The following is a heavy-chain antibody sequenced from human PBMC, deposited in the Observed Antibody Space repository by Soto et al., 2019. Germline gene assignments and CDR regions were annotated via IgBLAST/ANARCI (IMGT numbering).Heavy chain of an antibody. D-gene: IGHD5-18*01. CDR2: ISKDGGDK. CDR3: AKDGYKYKYYSDY. J-gene: IGHJ4*02. Sequence: LRLSCAASGFSFSRYGIHWVRQAPGKGLEWVAVISKDGGDKEYAESVKGRCTISRENSKSTVYLQMNSLRVEDTAVYYCAKDGYKYKYYSDYWGQGALVTVSS. V-gene: IGHV3-30*18. CDR1: GFSFSRYG.